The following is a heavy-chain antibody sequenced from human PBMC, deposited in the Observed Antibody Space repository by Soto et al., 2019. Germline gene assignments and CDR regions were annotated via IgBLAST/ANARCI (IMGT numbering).Heavy chain of an antibody. J-gene: IGHJ4*02. Sequence: PSVKVSCKASGGTFTTYTISWVRQAPGQGLEWMGRVIPILGIANYAQKFQGRVTITADKSTSTAYMELSSLRSEDTAVYYCVKSTTVTTFFDYWGQGTLVIVSS. V-gene: IGHV1-69*02. CDR1: GGTFTTYT. D-gene: IGHD4-17*01. CDR2: VIPILGIA. CDR3: VKSTTVTTFFDY.